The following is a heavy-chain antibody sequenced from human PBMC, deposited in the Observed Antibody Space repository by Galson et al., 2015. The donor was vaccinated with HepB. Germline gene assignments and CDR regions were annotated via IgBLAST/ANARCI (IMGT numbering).Heavy chain of an antibody. CDR3: ARDAVAVFGVGTWFDP. V-gene: IGHV3-48*01. CDR2: ISASSTTT. D-gene: IGHD3-3*01. J-gene: IGHJ5*02. Sequence: SLRLSCAASGFTFNSYNMNWVRQAPGKGLEWISYISASSTTTYYADYVKGRFTVYRASDKNSIYLQMNSLSAEDTALYYCARDAVAVFGVGTWFDPWGQGTLFTVSS. CDR1: GFTFNSYN.